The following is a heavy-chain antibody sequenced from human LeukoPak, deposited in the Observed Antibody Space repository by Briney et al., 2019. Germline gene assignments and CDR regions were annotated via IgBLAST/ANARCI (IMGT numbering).Heavy chain of an antibody. V-gene: IGHV3-30*02. CDR2: IRYDGRNK. CDR1: GFTFSSYG. Sequence: PGGSLRLSCAASGFTFSSYGMHWVRQAPGKGLDWVAFIRYDGRNKYYADSVKGRFTISRDNSKNTLYLQMNSLRAEDTAVYYCAKDRGLVVIPAAVDHWGQGTLVTVSS. J-gene: IGHJ4*02. CDR3: AKDRGLVVIPAAVDH. D-gene: IGHD2-2*01.